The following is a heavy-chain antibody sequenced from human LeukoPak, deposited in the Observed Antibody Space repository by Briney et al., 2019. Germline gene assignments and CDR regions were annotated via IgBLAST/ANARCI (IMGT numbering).Heavy chain of an antibody. D-gene: IGHD3-10*01. CDR3: AKSNGYGLVDI. V-gene: IGHV4-38-2*02. CDR2: IYHSGST. Sequence: PSETLSLTCTVSGYSISSGYYWGWIRQPPGKGLEWIGNIYHSGSTYYNPSLKSRVTISLDTSRNQFSLKLNSVTAADTAVYYCAKSNGYGLVDIWGQGTMVTVSS. CDR1: GYSISSGYY. J-gene: IGHJ3*02.